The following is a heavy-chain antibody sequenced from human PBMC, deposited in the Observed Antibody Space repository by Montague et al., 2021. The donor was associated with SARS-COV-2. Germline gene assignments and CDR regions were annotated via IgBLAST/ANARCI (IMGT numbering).Heavy chain of an antibody. CDR3: ATLPQSNGDF. D-gene: IGHD4/OR15-4a*01. CDR1: SDSITSYY. J-gene: IGHJ4*02. Sequence: SETLSLTCTVSSDSITSYYWGWIRQPPGKRLEWLGYVYSSGTTNYNPSLNSRIAISVDTSKNQFSLRLDSVTAADTAIYYCATLPQSNGDFWGQGALVTVS. V-gene: IGHV4-4*08. CDR2: VYSSGTT.